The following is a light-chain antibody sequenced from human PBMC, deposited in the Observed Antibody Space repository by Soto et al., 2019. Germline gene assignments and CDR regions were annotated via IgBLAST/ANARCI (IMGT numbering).Light chain of an antibody. CDR2: DAS. CDR3: QQYNYYSWT. V-gene: IGKV1-5*01. J-gene: IGKJ1*01. Sequence: DIQMTQSPSTLSASVGDRVTITCRASQSISSWLAWYQQKPGKAPKLLIYDASSLESGVPSRFSVRGSGTEFTLTISSLQPDDCATYYCQQYNYYSWTFGQGTKVEIK. CDR1: QSISSW.